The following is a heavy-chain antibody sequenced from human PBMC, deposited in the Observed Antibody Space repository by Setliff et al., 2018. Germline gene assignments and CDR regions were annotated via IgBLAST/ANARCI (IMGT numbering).Heavy chain of an antibody. J-gene: IGHJ4*02. CDR3: ARGKRLPPPRTARGYSGYDY. D-gene: IGHD5-12*01. V-gene: IGHV4-38-2*02. CDR1: GYSISSGYI. Sequence: SETLSLTCTVSGYSISSGYIWGWIRQPPGKGLEWVGNIYHRGSTYYNPSLKSRVTISVDTPKNQFSLKLSSVTAADTAVYYWARGKRLPPPRTARGYSGYDYWGQGTLVTVSS. CDR2: IYHRGST.